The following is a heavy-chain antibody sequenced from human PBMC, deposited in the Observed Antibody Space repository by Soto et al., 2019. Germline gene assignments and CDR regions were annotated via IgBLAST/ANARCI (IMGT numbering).Heavy chain of an antibody. CDR2: ISGSGGST. V-gene: IGHV3-23*01. CDR3: AKANILTGYYTPFLNY. CDR1: GFTFSSYA. D-gene: IGHD3-9*01. Sequence: GGSLRLSCAASGFTFSSYAMSWVRQAPGKGLEWVSAISGSGGSTYYADSVKGRFTISRDNSKNTLYLQMNSLRAEDTAVYYCAKANILTGYYTPFLNYWGQGTLVTVSS. J-gene: IGHJ4*02.